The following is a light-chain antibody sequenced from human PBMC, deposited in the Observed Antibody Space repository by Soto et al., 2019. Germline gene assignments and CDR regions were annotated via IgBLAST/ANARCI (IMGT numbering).Light chain of an antibody. Sequence: QSALTQPRSVSGSPGQSVTISCTGTSSDVGGYNYVSWYQQNPGKAPKLMIYDVSKRPSGVPDRFSGSKSGNTASLTISGLLAEDEADYYCCSYAGSYTYVVCGGGTKLTVL. CDR1: SSDVGGYNY. V-gene: IGLV2-11*01. CDR3: CSYAGSYTYVV. J-gene: IGLJ2*01. CDR2: DVS.